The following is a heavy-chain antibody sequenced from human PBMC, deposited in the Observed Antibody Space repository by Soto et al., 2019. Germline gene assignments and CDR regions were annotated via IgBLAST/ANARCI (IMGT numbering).Heavy chain of an antibody. CDR3: DTGVHCTIGVCYTLGYYYYYMDV. D-gene: IGHD2-8*01. CDR1: GGTFSSYT. V-gene: IGHV1-69*02. J-gene: IGHJ6*03. Sequence: QVQLVQSGAEVKKPGSSVKVSCKASGGTFSSYTISWVRQAPGQGLEWMGRIIPILGIANYAQKFQGRVTLIVDKTTSTAYMELSSLTSEDTAVYYCDTGVHCTIGVCYTLGYYYYYMDVWGKGTTVTVSS. CDR2: IIPILGIA.